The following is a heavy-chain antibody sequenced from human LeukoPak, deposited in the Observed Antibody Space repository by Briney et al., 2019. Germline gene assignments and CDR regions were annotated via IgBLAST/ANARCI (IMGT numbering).Heavy chain of an antibody. J-gene: IGHJ5*02. CDR2: IYYSGST. D-gene: IGHD3-3*01. Sequence: SETLSLTCTVSGGSISSHYWSWIRQPPGKGLEWIGYIYYSGSTNYNPSLTSRLPIPVDPSKHQFSLQRSSLTAAHPAVFYCAGGRFGRSPREWYYDFRSGYVFTEIWCDPWGRGTLVTVSS. CDR1: GGSISSHY. CDR3: AGGRFGRSPREWYYDFRSGYVFTEIWCDP. V-gene: IGHV4-59*11.